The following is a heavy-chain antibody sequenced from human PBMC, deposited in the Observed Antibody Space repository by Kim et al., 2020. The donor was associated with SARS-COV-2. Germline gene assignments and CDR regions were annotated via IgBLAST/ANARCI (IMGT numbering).Heavy chain of an antibody. CDR3: ASVSGAEGGWSGWSAYYYGMDV. CDR1: GYTFTSYA. Sequence: ASVKVSCKASGYTFTSYAMHWVRQAPGQRLEWMGWINAGNGNTKYSQKFQGRVTITRDTSASTAYMELSSLRSEDTAVYYCASVSGAEGGWSGWSAYYYGMDVWGQGTTVTVSS. D-gene: IGHD6-19*01. J-gene: IGHJ6*02. V-gene: IGHV1-3*01. CDR2: INAGNGNT.